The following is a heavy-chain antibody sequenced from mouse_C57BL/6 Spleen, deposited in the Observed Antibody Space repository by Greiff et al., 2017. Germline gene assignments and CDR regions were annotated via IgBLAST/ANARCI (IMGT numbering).Heavy chain of an antibody. CDR1: GYEFSSSW. Sequence: QVQLQQSGPELVKPGASVKISCKASGYEFSSSWMNWVKQRPGKGLEWIGRIYPGDGDTKYNGKFKGKATLTADKSSSTAYLQLSSLTSEDSAVYFCSIDGYPYAMGYWGQGTSVTVSS. CDR2: IYPGDGDT. V-gene: IGHV1-82*01. D-gene: IGHD2-3*01. J-gene: IGHJ4*01. CDR3: SIDGYPYAMGY.